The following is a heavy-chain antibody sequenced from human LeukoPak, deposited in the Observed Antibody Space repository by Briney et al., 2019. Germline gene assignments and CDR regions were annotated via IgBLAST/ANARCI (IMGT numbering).Heavy chain of an antibody. CDR2: IYRSMNT. J-gene: IGHJ3*02. V-gene: IGHV4-38-2*02. CDR1: GYSISSGYY. CDR3: ARSFDWLLRGDAFDI. D-gene: IGHD3-9*01. Sequence: SETLSLTCTVSGYSISSGYYWGWIRQPPGKGLEWIGTIYRSMNTYYKSSLKSRATISVDTSKNQFSLKLSSATAADTAVYYCARSFDWLLRGDAFDIWGQGTMVTVSS.